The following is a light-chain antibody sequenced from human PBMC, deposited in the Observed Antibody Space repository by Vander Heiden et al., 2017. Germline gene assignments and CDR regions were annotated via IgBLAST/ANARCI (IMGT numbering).Light chain of an antibody. CDR1: VLARQN. CDR2: SDT. CDR3: QSADSSGTYSVV. Sequence: SSDRPQPPSVSVSPGQTAKITSSADVLARQNAYWYQQKPGQAPLLLIYSDTKRPSGIPERFSGSISGTIVTLTISDVQAEDEADYYCQSADSSGTYSVVFGGGTQLTVL. J-gene: IGLJ2*01. V-gene: IGLV3-25*03.